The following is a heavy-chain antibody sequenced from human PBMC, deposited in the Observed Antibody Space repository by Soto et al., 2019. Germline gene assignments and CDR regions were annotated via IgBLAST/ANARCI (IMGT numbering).Heavy chain of an antibody. V-gene: IGHV4-39*01. D-gene: IGHD6-19*01. Sequence: SETLSLTCTVSGGSISSSSYYWGWIRQPPGKGLERIGSIYYSGSTYYNPSLKSRVTISVDTSKNQFSLKLSSVTAADTAVYYCARQRRQWLVEIDYYYYGMDVWGQGTTVTVSS. J-gene: IGHJ6*02. CDR3: ARQRRQWLVEIDYYYYGMDV. CDR1: GGSISSSSYY. CDR2: IYYSGST.